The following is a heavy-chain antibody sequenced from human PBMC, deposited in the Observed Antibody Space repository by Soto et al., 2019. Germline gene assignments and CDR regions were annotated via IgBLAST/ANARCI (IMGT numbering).Heavy chain of an antibody. CDR2: IKQDGSEK. CDR3: ARVAYFNGWIFDY. Sequence: GGSLRLSCAASGFTFSSYLMSWVRQAPGKGLEWVANIKQDGSEKYFVDSVRGRFTLSRDNAKNSLQLQMNSLRAEDTAIYFCARVAYFNGWIFDYWGQGTLVTVSS. D-gene: IGHD6-19*01. CDR1: GFTFSSYL. J-gene: IGHJ4*01. V-gene: IGHV3-7*01.